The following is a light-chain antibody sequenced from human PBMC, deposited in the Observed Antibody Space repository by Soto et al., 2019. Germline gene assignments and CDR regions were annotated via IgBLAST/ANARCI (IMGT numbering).Light chain of an antibody. CDR2: EDS. CDR3: CSFAGRNTFV. Sequence: QSVLTQPASVSGSPGQSITISCTGTISDIETYNLVSWYQQYPGKAPKLLIYEDSKRPSGVSDRFSGSKSVNTASLTIYGLQAEDAADYHCCSFAGRNTFVFGAGTKLTVL. CDR1: ISDIETYNL. J-gene: IGLJ1*01. V-gene: IGLV2-23*01.